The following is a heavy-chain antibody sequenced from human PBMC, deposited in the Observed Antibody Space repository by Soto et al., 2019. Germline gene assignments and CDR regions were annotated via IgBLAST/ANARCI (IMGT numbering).Heavy chain of an antibody. Sequence: GASVKVSCKASGYTFTGHYMHWVRQVSGKGLEYLGWLKSDNGGAYSAPKFQGRVTFTRDTSTTTAYMELSGLRSDDTAVYFCARDLCPLGSGRACPKFGLDFWGQGTTVTVSS. CDR3: ARDLCPLGSGRACPKFGLDF. CDR1: GYTFTGHY. J-gene: IGHJ6*02. CDR2: LKSDNGGA. V-gene: IGHV1-2*02. D-gene: IGHD3-10*01.